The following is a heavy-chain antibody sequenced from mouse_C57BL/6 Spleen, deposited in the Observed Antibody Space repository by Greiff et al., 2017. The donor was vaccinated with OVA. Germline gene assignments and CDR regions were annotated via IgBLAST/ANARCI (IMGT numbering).Heavy chain of an antibody. CDR1: GYAFTNYL. D-gene: IGHD4-1*01. CDR2: INPGSGGT. V-gene: IGHV1-54*01. J-gene: IGHJ2*01. Sequence: VKLMESGAELVRPGTSVKVSCKASGYAFTNYLMEWVKQRPGQGLEGIGVINPGSGGTNYNEKLKGKATLTADKSSSTAYMQLSSLTSEDSAVYFCARDGLGLDYWGQGTTLTVSS. CDR3: ARDGLGLDY.